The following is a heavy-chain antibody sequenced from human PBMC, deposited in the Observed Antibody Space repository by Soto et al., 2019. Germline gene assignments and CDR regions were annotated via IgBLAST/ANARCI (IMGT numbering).Heavy chain of an antibody. CDR2: ISWNSGSI. J-gene: IGHJ4*02. Sequence: GGSLRLSCAASGFNFESYAMSWVRQAPGKGLEWVSGISWNSGSIGYADSVKGRFTISRDNAKNSLYLQMNSLRAEDTALYYCAKDIQGEQWLAYFDYWGQGTLVTVSS. V-gene: IGHV3-9*01. CDR1: GFNFESYA. D-gene: IGHD6-19*01. CDR3: AKDIQGEQWLAYFDY.